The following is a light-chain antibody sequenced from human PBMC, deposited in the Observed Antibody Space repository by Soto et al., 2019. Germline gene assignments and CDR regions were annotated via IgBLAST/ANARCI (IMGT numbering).Light chain of an antibody. V-gene: IGLV2-14*02. CDR3: SSYTSSSGEV. CDR2: EGS. J-gene: IGLJ2*01. CDR1: SSDVGTYNL. Sequence: QSALTQPASVSGSPGQSITISCTGTSSDVGTYNLVSWHQHHPGKAPKLIIYEGSKRPSGVSNRFSGSKSGNTASLTISGLQAEDEADYYCSSYTSSSGEVFGGGTKLTVL.